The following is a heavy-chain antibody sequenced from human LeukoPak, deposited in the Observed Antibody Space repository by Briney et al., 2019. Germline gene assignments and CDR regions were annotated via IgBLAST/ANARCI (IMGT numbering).Heavy chain of an antibody. CDR2: INPNSGGT. Sequence: GASVKVSCKASGYTFTGYYMHWVRQAPGQGVEWMGWINPNSGGTKYAQKFQGRVTVTRDTSISTSSMELSRLKSDDTAVYYCARGGKIMINMVRGALASRDAFDIWGQGTTVTVSS. CDR3: ARGGKIMINMVRGALASRDAFDI. V-gene: IGHV1-2*02. J-gene: IGHJ3*02. CDR1: GYTFTGYY. D-gene: IGHD3-10*01.